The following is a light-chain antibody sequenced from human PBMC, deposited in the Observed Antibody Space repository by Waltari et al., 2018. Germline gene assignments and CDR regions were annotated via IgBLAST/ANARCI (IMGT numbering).Light chain of an antibody. J-gene: IGLJ1*01. Sequence: QSVLTQPPSASGTPGQRVTIACSGSRSHIRSNVFTWYQQLPGTAPKLLIYSNSQRPSGVPDGFSGSKSGTSASLAISGLQSADEADYYCAAWDDGLNGYVFGIGTTVTVL. CDR3: AAWDDGLNGYV. CDR1: RSHIRSNV. CDR2: SNS. V-gene: IGLV1-44*01.